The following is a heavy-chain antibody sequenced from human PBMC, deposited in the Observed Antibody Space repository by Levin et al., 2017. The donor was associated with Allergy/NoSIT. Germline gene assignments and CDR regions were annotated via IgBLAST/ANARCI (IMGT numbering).Heavy chain of an antibody. Sequence: SETLSLTCTVSGDSISRGEFYWSWIRQLPGKGLEWIGFIYNRGGAYYNPSLKSRLSMSMDTSKNQFSLRLSSVTVADTAIYYCARDECAWFGECYGMDVWGQGTTVTVSS. D-gene: IGHD3-10*01. J-gene: IGHJ6*02. CDR3: ARDECAWFGECYGMDV. CDR1: GDSISRGEFY. V-gene: IGHV4-31*02. CDR2: IYNRGGA.